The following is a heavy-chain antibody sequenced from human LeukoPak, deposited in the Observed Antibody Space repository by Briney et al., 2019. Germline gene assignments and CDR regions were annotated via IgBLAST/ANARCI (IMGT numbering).Heavy chain of an antibody. D-gene: IGHD2-15*01. CDR2: IYYSGST. J-gene: IGHJ5*02. V-gene: IGHV4-59*08. CDR3: ARNPDCSGGSCVVWFDP. Sequence: PSETLSLTCTVSGGSISSYYWSWIRQPPGKGLEWIGYIYYSGSTNYNPSLKSRVTISVDTSKNQFSLKLSSVTAADTAVYYCARNPDCSGGSCVVWFDPWGQGTLVTVSS. CDR1: GGSISSYY.